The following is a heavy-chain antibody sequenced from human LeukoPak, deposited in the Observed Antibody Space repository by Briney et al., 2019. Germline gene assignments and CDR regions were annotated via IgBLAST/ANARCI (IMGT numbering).Heavy chain of an antibody. D-gene: IGHD6-13*01. J-gene: IGHJ4*02. CDR2: ISYDGSNK. V-gene: IGHV3-30-3*01. Sequence: GGSLRLSCAASGFTFSHYAMHWVRQAPGKGLEWVAVISYDGSNKYYADSVKGRFTISRDNSKNTLYLQMNSLRAEDTAVYYCARDSRDGTFDYWGQGTLVTVSS. CDR3: ARDSRDGTFDY. CDR1: GFTFSHYA.